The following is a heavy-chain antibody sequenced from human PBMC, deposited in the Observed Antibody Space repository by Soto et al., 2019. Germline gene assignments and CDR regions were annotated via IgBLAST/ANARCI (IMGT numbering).Heavy chain of an antibody. CDR3: ARDVIGTTDRFDP. CDR1: GYTFTSAG. Sequence: ASVKVSCKAFGYTFTSAGINWVRQTTGQGLEWMGWMNPNTGNAGYAQKFQGRVTMTRDTTISTAYMELTSLTSDDTAVYFCARDVIGTTDRFDPWGQGTLVTVSS. V-gene: IGHV1-8*01. D-gene: IGHD1-7*01. J-gene: IGHJ5*02. CDR2: MNPNTGNA.